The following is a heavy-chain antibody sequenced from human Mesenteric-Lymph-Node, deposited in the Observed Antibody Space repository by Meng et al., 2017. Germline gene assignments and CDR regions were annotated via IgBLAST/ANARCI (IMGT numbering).Heavy chain of an antibody. J-gene: IGHJ4*02. CDR3: ASSDYYRSDY. D-gene: IGHD3-22*01. Sequence: PLAQCAPACATPSPPPSPPWAFPGGSISRSDWWSWVRQPPGKGLEWIGETSHSGSTNYSPSLKSRVTISLDKSKNQLSLKLNSVTAADTAVYYCASSDYYRSDYWGQGTLVTVSS. CDR2: TSHSGST. CDR1: GGSISRSDW. V-gene: IGHV4-4*02.